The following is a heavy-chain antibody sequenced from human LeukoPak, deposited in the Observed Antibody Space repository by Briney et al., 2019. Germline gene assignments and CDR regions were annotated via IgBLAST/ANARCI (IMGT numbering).Heavy chain of an antibody. D-gene: IGHD2-2*02. J-gene: IGHJ6*03. V-gene: IGHV3-11*04. Sequence: GGSLRLSCAASGFTFSDYYMSWIRQAPGKGLEWVSYISRSGSTIYYADSVKGRFTISRDNSKNTLYLQMNSLRAEDTAVYYCAKPQEVVPAAIRDYYYYMDVWGKGTTVTVSS. CDR1: GFTFSDYY. CDR2: ISRSGSTI. CDR3: AKPQEVVPAAIRDYYYYMDV.